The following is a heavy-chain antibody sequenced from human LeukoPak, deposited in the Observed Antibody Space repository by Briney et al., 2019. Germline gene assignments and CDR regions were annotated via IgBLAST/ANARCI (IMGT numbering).Heavy chain of an antibody. CDR1: GFTFSRNW. CDR2: INSDGSIT. CDR3: AKIDAY. V-gene: IGHV3-74*01. J-gene: IGHJ4*02. Sequence: GGSLRLSCAASGFTFSRNWRHWVRQAPGKGLVWVSRINSDGSITNYADSVKGRFTISRDDDKNTLYLQMSSLRAEDTAVYCCAKIDAYWGQGTLVTVSS.